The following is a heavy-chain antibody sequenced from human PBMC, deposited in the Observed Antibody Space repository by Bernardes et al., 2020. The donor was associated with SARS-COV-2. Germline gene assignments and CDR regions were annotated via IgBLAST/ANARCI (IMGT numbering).Heavy chain of an antibody. CDR1: GYTFTSYG. D-gene: IGHD4-17*01. V-gene: IGHV1-18*01. Sequence: ASVKVSCKASGYTFTSYGISWVRQAPGQGLEWMGWISAYNGNTNYAQKLQGRVTMTTDTSTSTAYMELRSLRSDDTAVYYCARAPSDYGDYNSPSFDYWGQGTLVTVSS. CDR3: ARAPSDYGDYNSPSFDY. CDR2: ISAYNGNT. J-gene: IGHJ4*02.